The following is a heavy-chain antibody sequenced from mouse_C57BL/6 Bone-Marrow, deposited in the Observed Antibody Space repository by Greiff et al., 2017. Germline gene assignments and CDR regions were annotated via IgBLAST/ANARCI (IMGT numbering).Heavy chain of an antibody. D-gene: IGHD2-1*01. V-gene: IGHV14-4*01. J-gene: IGHJ2*01. CDR1: GFNIKDDY. CDR2: LDPELGDT. CDR3: SSLDGNYFDF. Sequence: EVQLQQSGAELVRPGASVKLSCTASGFNIKDDYIHWVKQRPEQGLEWIGWLDPELGDTEYASKFQGKATITSDTSSNTAYLQLSSLTSEDTAVYYCSSLDGNYFDFWGQGTPLTVAS.